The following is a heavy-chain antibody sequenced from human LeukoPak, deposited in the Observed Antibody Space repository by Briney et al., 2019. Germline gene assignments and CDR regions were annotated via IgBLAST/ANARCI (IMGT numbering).Heavy chain of an antibody. V-gene: IGHV4-30-2*01. J-gene: IGHJ3*02. CDR2: IYHSGTT. CDR1: GGSIYGGGYY. Sequence: SETLSLTCTVSGGSIYGGGYYWSWIRQPPGKGLEWIGYIYHSGTTYYNPSLKSRVTISIDRSKNQFSLKLSSVTAADTAVYYCARDASNAFDIWGQGTMVTVSS. CDR3: ARDASNAFDI.